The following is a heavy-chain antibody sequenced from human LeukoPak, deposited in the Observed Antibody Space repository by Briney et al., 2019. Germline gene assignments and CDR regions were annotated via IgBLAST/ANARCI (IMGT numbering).Heavy chain of an antibody. D-gene: IGHD6-13*01. CDR2: ISGSGGST. V-gene: IGHV3-23*01. CDR3: ARDQYRAECSSSWPNFDY. Sequence: GGSLRLSCAASGFTFSSYAMSWVRQAPGKGLEWVSAISGSGGSTYYADSVKGRFTISRDNSKNTLYLQMNSLRAEDTAVYYCARDQYRAECSSSWPNFDYWGQGTLVTVSS. J-gene: IGHJ4*02. CDR1: GFTFSSYA.